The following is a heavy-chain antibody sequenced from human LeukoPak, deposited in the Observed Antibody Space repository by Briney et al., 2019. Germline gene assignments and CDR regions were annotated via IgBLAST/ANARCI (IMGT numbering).Heavy chain of an antibody. D-gene: IGHD3-10*01. CDR1: VFTFSSYE. J-gene: IGHJ4*02. Sequence: GGPLRLPCAASVFTFSSYEMNWVRQAPGKGLEWVSYICSSGTNIYYADSVKGRFTISRDNAKNSLYLQMNSLRAEDTAVYYCARPDGDDYYGAGSYFHYWGQGTLVTVAS. V-gene: IGHV3-48*03. CDR2: ICSSGTNI. CDR3: ARPDGDDYYGAGSYFHY.